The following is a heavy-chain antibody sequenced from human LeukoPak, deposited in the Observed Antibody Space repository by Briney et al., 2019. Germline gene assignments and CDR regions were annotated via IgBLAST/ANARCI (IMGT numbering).Heavy chain of an antibody. Sequence: KSSETLSLTCTVSGGSISSSSYYWGWIRQPPGKGLEWIVSIYYSGTTYYNPSLKSRVTISVDTSKNQFSLKLSSVTATDTAVYYCARRTTGTHADAFDIWGQGTKVTVSS. CDR1: GGSISSSSYY. V-gene: IGHV4-39*01. CDR2: IYYSGTT. CDR3: ARRTTGTHADAFDI. J-gene: IGHJ3*02. D-gene: IGHD1-1*01.